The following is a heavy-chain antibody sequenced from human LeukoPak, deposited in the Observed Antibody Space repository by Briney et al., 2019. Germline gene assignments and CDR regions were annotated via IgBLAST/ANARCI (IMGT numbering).Heavy chain of an antibody. CDR3: ARVSEDLDP. CDR1: GYTFTSYD. CDR2: MNSNSGNT. Sequence: ASVEVSCKASGYTFTSYDTNRGRRATGQGLGWMGWMNSNSGNTGYPQKFQGRVPMPRNTSLSTAYMEMSSLRSEDTAVYYCARVSEDLDPWGQGTLVTVSS. J-gene: IGHJ5*02. D-gene: IGHD2-15*01. V-gene: IGHV1-8*01.